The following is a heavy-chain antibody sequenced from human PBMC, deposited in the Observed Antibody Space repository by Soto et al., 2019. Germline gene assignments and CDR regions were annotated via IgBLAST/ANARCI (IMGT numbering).Heavy chain of an antibody. CDR1: GFTFSSYT. V-gene: IGHV3-21*01. J-gene: IGHJ6*02. D-gene: IGHD6-19*01. CDR2: ISSSSNYI. Sequence: EVQLVESGGGLVKPGGSLRLSCAASGFTFSSYTMNWVRQAPGKGLEWVSSISSSSNYIYYADSVKGRFTISRENAKNALYLQMNSLRAEDTALDYCAREGESIPVGVGQDGMDVWGQGTTVTVSS. CDR3: AREGESIPVGVGQDGMDV.